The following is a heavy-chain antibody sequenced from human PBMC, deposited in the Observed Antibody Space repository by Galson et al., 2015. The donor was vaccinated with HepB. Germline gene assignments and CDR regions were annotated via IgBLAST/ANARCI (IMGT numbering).Heavy chain of an antibody. V-gene: IGHV3-30*18. D-gene: IGHD4-11*01. Sequence: SLRLSCAASGFTFSNYAMHWVRQAPGKGLEWVAVISYDGSKKFYADFVKGRFTISRDNSKNTLFLQMNSLRAEDTAVFYCAKEYSTYVDYHHYAMDVWGQGTTVTVSS. CDR3: AKEYSTYVDYHHYAMDV. J-gene: IGHJ6*02. CDR2: ISYDGSKK. CDR1: GFTFSNYA.